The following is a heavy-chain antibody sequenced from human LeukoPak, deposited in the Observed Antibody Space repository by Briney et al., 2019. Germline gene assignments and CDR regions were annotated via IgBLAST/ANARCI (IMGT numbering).Heavy chain of an antibody. D-gene: IGHD1-26*01. CDR2: ITSSSTYN. Sequence: PSETLSLTCTVSGGSISSSSYYWGWIRQPPGKGLEWVSSITSSSTYNYYADSVKGRFTISRDNAKNSLYLQMNSLRAEDTAVYYCARDPYSGSYGAYYYYYMDVWGKGTTVTISS. V-gene: IGHV3-21*01. CDR3: ARDPYSGSYGAYYYYYMDV. CDR1: GGSISSSS. J-gene: IGHJ6*03.